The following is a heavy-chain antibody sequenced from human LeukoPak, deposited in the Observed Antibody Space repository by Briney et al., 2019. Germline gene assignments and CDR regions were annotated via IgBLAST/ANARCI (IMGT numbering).Heavy chain of an antibody. D-gene: IGHD1-26*01. V-gene: IGHV3-7*01. CDR2: VKKDGSEK. CDR1: GFTFSNNW. Sequence: GGSLRLSCAASGFTFSNNWMTWVRQAPGKGLEWVASVKKDGSEKYYVDSVKGRFTISRDNAKNSLYLQMNSLRAEDTAVYYCARVGGGSYDAFDIWGQGTMVTVSS. CDR3: ARVGGGSYDAFDI. J-gene: IGHJ3*02.